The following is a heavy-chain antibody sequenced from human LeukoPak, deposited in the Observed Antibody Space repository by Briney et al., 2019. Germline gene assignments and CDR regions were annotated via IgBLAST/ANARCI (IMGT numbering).Heavy chain of an antibody. CDR3: ARENIAPGFDY. V-gene: IGHV4-61*10. Sequence: SETLSLTCTVSGGSISSGSSYWTWIRQPAGKGLEWIGRIYYSGSTNYNPSLKSRVTISVDTSKNQFSLKLSSVTAADTAVYYCARENIAPGFDYWGQGTLVTVSS. D-gene: IGHD5-12*01. CDR1: GGSISSGSSY. J-gene: IGHJ4*02. CDR2: IYYSGST.